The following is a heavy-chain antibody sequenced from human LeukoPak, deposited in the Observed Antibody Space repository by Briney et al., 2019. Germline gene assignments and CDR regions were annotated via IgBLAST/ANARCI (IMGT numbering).Heavy chain of an antibody. Sequence: QPGGSLRLSCAASGFTFSSYSMNWVRQAPGKGLEWVSYISSSSSTIYYADSVKGRFTISRDNAKNSLYLQMNSLRAEDTAVYYCASGIVVVPAAMLSDYYYYGMDVWGQGTTVTVSS. V-gene: IGHV3-48*04. J-gene: IGHJ6*02. CDR3: ASGIVVVPAAMLSDYYYYGMDV. CDR1: GFTFSSYS. D-gene: IGHD2-2*01. CDR2: ISSSSSTI.